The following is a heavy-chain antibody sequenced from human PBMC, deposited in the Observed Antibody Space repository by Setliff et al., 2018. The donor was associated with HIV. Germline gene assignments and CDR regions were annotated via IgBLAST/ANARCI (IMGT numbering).Heavy chain of an antibody. V-gene: IGHV3-7*01. CDR2: IKQDGSEK. CDR3: ARVYDSSGYSLSIPGY. J-gene: IGHJ4*01. D-gene: IGHD3-22*01. Sequence: GESLKISCAASGFTFSSYWMSWVRQAPGKGLEWVANIKQDGSEKYYVDSVKGRFTISRDNAKNSLYLQMNSLRAEGTAVYYCARVYDSSGYSLSIPGYWGQGTLVTVSS. CDR1: GFTFSSYW.